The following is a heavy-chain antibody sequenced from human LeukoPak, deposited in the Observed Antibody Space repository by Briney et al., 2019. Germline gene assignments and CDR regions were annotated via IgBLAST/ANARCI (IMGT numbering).Heavy chain of an antibody. CDR2: INHSGST. CDR1: GGSFSGYY. CDR3: ARGQSGSSWYDY. V-gene: IGHV4-34*01. Sequence: SETLSLTCAAYGGSFSGYYWSWIRQPPGKGLEWIGEINHSGSTSYNPSLKSRVTISVDTSKNQFSLKLSSVTAADTAVYYCARGQSGSSWYDYWGQGTLVTVSS. D-gene: IGHD6-13*01. J-gene: IGHJ4*02.